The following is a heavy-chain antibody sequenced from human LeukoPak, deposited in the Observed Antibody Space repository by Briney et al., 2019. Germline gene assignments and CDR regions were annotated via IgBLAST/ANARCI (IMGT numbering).Heavy chain of an antibody. Sequence: ASVTVSCKASGYTFTGYYMHWVRQAPGQGLEWMGWINPNSGGTNYAQKFQGRVTMTRDTSISTAYMELSRLRSDDTAVYYCARDPGIAAAGSFDYWGQGTLVTVSS. J-gene: IGHJ4*02. V-gene: IGHV1-2*02. CDR2: INPNSGGT. D-gene: IGHD6-13*01. CDR1: GYTFTGYY. CDR3: ARDPGIAAAGSFDY.